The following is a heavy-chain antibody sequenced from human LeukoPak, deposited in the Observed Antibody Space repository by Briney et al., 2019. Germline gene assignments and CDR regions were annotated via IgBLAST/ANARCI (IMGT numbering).Heavy chain of an antibody. CDR2: INQDGTDK. J-gene: IGHJ5*02. Sequence: TGGSLRLSCAASGFTFSGRWMSWLRQAPGKGLEWVANINQDGTDKYYVDSVKGRLTISRDNAKNSLYLQMNSLRAEDTAVYYCAREIVGTHKSRFDPWGQGTLVTVSS. V-gene: IGHV3-7*03. CDR3: AREIVGTHKSRFDP. D-gene: IGHD1-26*01. CDR1: GFTFSGRW.